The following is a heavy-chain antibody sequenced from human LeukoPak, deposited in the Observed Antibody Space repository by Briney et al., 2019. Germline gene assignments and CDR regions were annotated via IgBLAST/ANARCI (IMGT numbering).Heavy chain of an antibody. J-gene: IGHJ4*02. V-gene: IGHV3-7*01. Sequence: GGSLRLSCAASGFTFSSYWMSWVRQAPGKGLEWVANIKQDGSEKYYVDSVKGRFTISRDNAKNSLYLQMNSLRAEDTAVYYCARDQVLRYFDWPGSVDYWGQGTLVTVSS. CDR2: IKQDGSEK. D-gene: IGHD3-9*01. CDR1: GFTFSSYW. CDR3: ARDQVLRYFDWPGSVDY.